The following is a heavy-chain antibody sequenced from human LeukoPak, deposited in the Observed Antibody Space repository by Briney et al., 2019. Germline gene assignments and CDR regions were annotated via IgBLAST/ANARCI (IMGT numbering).Heavy chain of an antibody. J-gene: IGHJ4*02. CDR1: GFSFSSYW. CDR3: GIDIATAVDY. V-gene: IGHV3-74*01. CDR2: INSAGIST. D-gene: IGHD6-13*01. Sequence: GGSLRLSCTASGFSFSSYWMHWVRQAPGKGLVWVSRINSAGISTNYADSVKGRFTISRDNAKNTLYLQMNSLRAEDTAIYYCGIDIATAVDYWGLGTLVTVSS.